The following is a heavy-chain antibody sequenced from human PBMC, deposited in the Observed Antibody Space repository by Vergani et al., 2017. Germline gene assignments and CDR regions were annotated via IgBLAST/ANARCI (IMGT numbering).Heavy chain of an antibody. V-gene: IGHV4-59*01. J-gene: IGHJ4*02. CDR2: ISYSGST. Sequence: QVQLQESGPGLVKPSETLSLTCTVSGGSISNYYCSWIRQPPGKGLEWIGYISYSGSTSYNPSVKSRVTISVDTSKNQLSLKLSSVTAADTAIYYCARLSHGNDYFSHFDYWGQGTLVTVSS. CDR1: GGSISNYY. D-gene: IGHD2/OR15-2a*01. CDR3: ARLSHGNDYFSHFDY.